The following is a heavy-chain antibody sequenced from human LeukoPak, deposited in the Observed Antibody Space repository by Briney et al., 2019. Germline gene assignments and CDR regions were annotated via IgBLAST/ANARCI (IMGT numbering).Heavy chain of an antibody. CDR1: GGSISNNNYY. CDR2: IYYSGIT. CDR3: ATYDSDTGGIDP. J-gene: IGHJ5*02. V-gene: IGHV4-39*07. D-gene: IGHD3-10*01. Sequence: SETLSLTCTVSGGSISNNNYYWGWIRQPPGKGLEWIGSIYYSGITYYNPSLKSRLTISVDTSKNQFSLKLRSVTAADTAVYYCATYDSDTGGIDPWGPGTLVTVSS.